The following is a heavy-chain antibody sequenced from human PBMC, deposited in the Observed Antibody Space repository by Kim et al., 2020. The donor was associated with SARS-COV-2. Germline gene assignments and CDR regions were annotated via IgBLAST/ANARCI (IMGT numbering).Heavy chain of an antibody. J-gene: IGHJ2*01. V-gene: IGHV1-18*01. D-gene: IGHD3-10*01. CDR2: ISAYNGNT. Sequence: ASVKVSCKASGYTFTSYGISWVRQAPGHGLEWMGWISAYNGNTNYAQKLQGRVTMTTDTSTSTAYMELRSLRSDDTAVYYCARPSATMVRGVITPHYWYFDLWGRCTLVTVSS. CDR1: GYTFTSYG. CDR3: ARPSATMVRGVITPHYWYFDL.